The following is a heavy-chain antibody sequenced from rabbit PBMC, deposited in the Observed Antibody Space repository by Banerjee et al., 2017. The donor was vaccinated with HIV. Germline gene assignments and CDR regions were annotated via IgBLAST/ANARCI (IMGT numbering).Heavy chain of an antibody. J-gene: IGHJ4*01. CDR3: ARRILYWNL. D-gene: IGHD1-1*01. Sequence: QEQLEESGGGLVKPGASLTLSCTASGFSFSGGYYMCWVRQAPGKGLERIACIYAGSSGNTDDSNSAKARFTIAKTATTTMTHQLPPQTPTNPPPFFLARRILYWNLWGPGTLFTVS. CDR1: GFSFSGGYY. V-gene: IGHV1S45*01. CDR2: IYAGSSGNT.